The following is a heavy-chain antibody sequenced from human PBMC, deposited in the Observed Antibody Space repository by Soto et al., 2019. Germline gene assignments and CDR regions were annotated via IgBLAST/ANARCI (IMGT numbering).Heavy chain of an antibody. Sequence: GGSLRLSCAASGFTFSTYSMHWVCQAPGKGLEWVAVISYDGSNKYYADSVKGRFTISRDNSKNTLYLQMNSLRAEDTAVYYCARDLLYYYDSSGQIDSWGQGALVTVSS. V-gene: IGHV3-30-3*01. D-gene: IGHD3-22*01. CDR3: ARDLLYYYDSSGQIDS. CDR2: ISYDGSNK. CDR1: GFTFSTYS. J-gene: IGHJ4*02.